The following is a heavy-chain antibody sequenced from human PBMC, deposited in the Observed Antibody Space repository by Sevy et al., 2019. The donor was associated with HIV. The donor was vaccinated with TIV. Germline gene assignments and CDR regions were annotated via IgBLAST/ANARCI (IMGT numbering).Heavy chain of an antibody. J-gene: IGHJ3*02. CDR3: TRVYRFLEWLLFDI. Sequence: GGSLRLSCTASGFTFGDYAMSWVRQAPGKGLEWVGFIRSKAYGGTTEYAACVKGRFTISRDDSKSIAYLQMNSLKTEDTAVYYCTRVYRFLEWLLFDIWGQGTMVTVSS. CDR1: GFTFGDYA. D-gene: IGHD3-3*01. V-gene: IGHV3-49*04. CDR2: IRSKAYGGTT.